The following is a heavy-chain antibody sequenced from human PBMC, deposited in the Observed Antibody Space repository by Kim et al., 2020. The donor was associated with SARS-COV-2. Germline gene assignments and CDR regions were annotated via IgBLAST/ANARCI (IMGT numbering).Heavy chain of an antibody. J-gene: IGHJ4*02. CDR3: ARHGGGGDSYPYLFDY. Sequence: SETLSLTCTVSGASISPYYWSWIRQPPGKGLEWIGYIYYSGSTNYNPSLKSRITISVDTSKNQFSLKLSSVTAADTAVYYCARHGGGGDSYPYLFDYWGQGTLVTASS. CDR2: IYYSGST. D-gene: IGHD5-18*01. CDR1: GASISPYY. V-gene: IGHV4-59*08.